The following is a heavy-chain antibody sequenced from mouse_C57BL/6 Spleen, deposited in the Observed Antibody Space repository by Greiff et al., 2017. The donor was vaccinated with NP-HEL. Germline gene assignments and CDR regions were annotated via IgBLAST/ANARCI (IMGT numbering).Heavy chain of an antibody. D-gene: IGHD3-2*02. J-gene: IGHJ4*01. CDR2: INPNNGGT. CDR3: ARWEQLRLRAMDY. CDR1: GYTFTDYY. Sequence: EVQLQQSGPELVKPGASVKISCKASGYTFTDYYMNWVKQSHGKSLEWIGDINPNNGGTSYNQKFKGKATLTVDKSSSTAYMELRSLTSEDSAVYYCARWEQLRLRAMDYWGQGTSVTVSS. V-gene: IGHV1-26*01.